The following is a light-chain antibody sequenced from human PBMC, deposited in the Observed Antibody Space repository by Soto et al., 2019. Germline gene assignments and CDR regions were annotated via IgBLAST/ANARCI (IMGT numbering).Light chain of an antibody. CDR3: QHYHDYPWT. Sequence: DIQMTQSPSTLSASVGDRVTITCRASQSISAWLAWYQQKPGEAPTLLIYDASSLESGVPSRFSGGGSETEFTLTISSLQPDDVATYYCQHYHDYPWTFGQGTMVDIK. CDR1: QSISAW. J-gene: IGKJ1*01. V-gene: IGKV1-5*01. CDR2: DAS.